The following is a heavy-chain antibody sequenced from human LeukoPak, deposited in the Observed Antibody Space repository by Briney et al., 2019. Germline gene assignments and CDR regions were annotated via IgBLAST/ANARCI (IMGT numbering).Heavy chain of an antibody. CDR2: ISPYNGDT. V-gene: IGHV1-18*01. CDR3: ARDRESDNGDYYFDY. D-gene: IGHD4-17*01. CDR1: GYTFISYG. J-gene: IGHJ4*02. Sequence: ASVKVSCKASGYTFISYGISWVRQAPGQGLEWMGWISPYNGDTNFAQNLQDRVTMSTDTSTSTAHMELRSLRSDDTAVYYCARDRESDNGDYYFDYWGQGILVTVSS.